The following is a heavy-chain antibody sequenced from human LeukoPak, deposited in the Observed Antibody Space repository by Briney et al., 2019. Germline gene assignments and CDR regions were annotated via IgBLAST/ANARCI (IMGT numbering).Heavy chain of an antibody. J-gene: IGHJ4*02. D-gene: IGHD4-17*01. V-gene: IGHV3-23*01. Sequence: GGSLRLSCAASGFTFSSYAMSWVRQAPGKGLEWVSAFSGGGGGAYYADSVKGRFTISRDNSKNTLYLQMNSLRAEDTAVYYCAREPEEFTVTRRYFDYWGQGTLVTVSS. CDR1: GFTFSSYA. CDR3: AREPEEFTVTRRYFDY. CDR2: FSGGGGGA.